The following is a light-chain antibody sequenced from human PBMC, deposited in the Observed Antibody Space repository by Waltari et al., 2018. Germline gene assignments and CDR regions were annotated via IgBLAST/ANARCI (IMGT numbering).Light chain of an antibody. J-gene: IGLJ1*01. V-gene: IGLV2-14*04. Sequence: DVGAYNFVSWYQQHPGKVPKLILYDVGNRPSGISHRFAASKSGNTASLTISGLQEEDEGEYYCSSYTTSTTLLFGTGTRLTVL. CDR3: SSYTTSTTLL. CDR1: DVGAYNF. CDR2: DVG.